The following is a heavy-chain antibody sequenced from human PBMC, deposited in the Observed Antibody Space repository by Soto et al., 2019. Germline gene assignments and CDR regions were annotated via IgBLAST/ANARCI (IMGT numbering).Heavy chain of an antibody. CDR2: INHSGST. CDR3: ARATPNDDSSGYGHGVDY. Sequence: SETLSLTCAVYGGSFSGYYWSWIRQPPGKGLEWIGEINHSGSTNYNPSLKSRVTISVDTSKNQFSLKRSSVTAADTAVYYCARATPNDDSSGYGHGVDYWGQGTLVTVSS. D-gene: IGHD3-22*01. J-gene: IGHJ4*02. V-gene: IGHV4-34*01. CDR1: GGSFSGYY.